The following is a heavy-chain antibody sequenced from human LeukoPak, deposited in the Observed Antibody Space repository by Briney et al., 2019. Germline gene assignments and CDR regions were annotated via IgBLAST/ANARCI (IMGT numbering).Heavy chain of an antibody. D-gene: IGHD6-19*01. CDR1: GFTVSSNY. J-gene: IGHJ3*02. CDR3: VRDLVADTAFDI. CDR2: IYSGGST. V-gene: IGHV3-66*01. Sequence: PGGSLRLSCAASGFTVSSNYMSWVRQAPGKGLEWVSVIYSGGSTYYADSVKGRFTISRDNSKNTLYLQMNSLRAEDTAVYYCVRDLVADTAFDIWGQGTMVTVSS.